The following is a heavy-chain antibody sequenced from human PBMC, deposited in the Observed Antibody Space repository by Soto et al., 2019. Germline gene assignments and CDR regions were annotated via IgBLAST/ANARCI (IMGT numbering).Heavy chain of an antibody. D-gene: IGHD3-10*01. J-gene: IGHJ3*02. Sequence: SETLSLTCTVSGGSISSYYWSWIRQPPGKGLEWIGYIYYSGSTNYNPSLKSRVTISVDTSKNQFSLKLSAVTAADTAVYCWARDPGSDAFDIWGQGTMVTVSS. CDR3: ARDPGSDAFDI. V-gene: IGHV4-59*01. CDR1: GGSISSYY. CDR2: IYYSGST.